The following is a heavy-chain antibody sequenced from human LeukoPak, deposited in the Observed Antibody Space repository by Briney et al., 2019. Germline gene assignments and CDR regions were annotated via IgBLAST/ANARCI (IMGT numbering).Heavy chain of an antibody. CDR2: IYSGGYT. D-gene: IGHD3-10*01. Sequence: PGGSLRLSCAASGFTVSTNYMSWVRQAPGKGLEWVSVIYSGGYTYFADSVKGRFTISRDNSQNTLYLQMNSLKSEDTAVYYCTTYGSGRKFDYWGQGILVTVSS. CDR3: TTYGSGRKFDY. J-gene: IGHJ4*02. V-gene: IGHV3-66*01. CDR1: GFTVSTNY.